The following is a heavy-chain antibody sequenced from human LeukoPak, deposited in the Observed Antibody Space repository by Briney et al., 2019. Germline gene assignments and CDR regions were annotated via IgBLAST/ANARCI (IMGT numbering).Heavy chain of an antibody. V-gene: IGHV1-2*02. Sequence: GASVKVSCKASGYTFTSYYMHWVRQAPGQGLEWMGWINPNSGGTNYAQKFQGRVTMTRDTSISTAYMELSRLRSDDTAVYYCARRFRDSSSWYADQYFQHWGQGTLVTVSS. CDR3: ARRFRDSSSWYADQYFQH. CDR2: INPNSGGT. D-gene: IGHD6-13*01. J-gene: IGHJ1*01. CDR1: GYTFTSYY.